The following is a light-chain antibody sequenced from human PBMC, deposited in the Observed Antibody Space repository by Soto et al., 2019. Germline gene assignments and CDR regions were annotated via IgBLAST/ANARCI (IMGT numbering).Light chain of an antibody. V-gene: IGKV1-12*01. CDR1: RGMSSW. Sequence: DIQMTQSPSYVSACVGDRVMITCRASRGMSSWLAWYQQRPGKAPNLLIYGASTLQTGVPSRFSGSGSGTDFTLTITNLQPEDFATYYCQQSNSFPLSFGGGTKVEIK. CDR2: GAS. CDR3: QQSNSFPLS. J-gene: IGKJ4*01.